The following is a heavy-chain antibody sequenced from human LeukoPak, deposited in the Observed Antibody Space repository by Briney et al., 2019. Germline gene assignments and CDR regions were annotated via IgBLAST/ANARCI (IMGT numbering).Heavy chain of an antibody. Sequence: GGSLRLSCAVSGFTFSSYSMNWVRQAPGKGLVWVSRIDSDGSRTNYADSVKGRFTISRDNAKNTLYLQMNSLRAEDTAVYYCARGESGSYYNGYWGQGTLLTVSS. V-gene: IGHV3-74*01. D-gene: IGHD3-10*01. CDR3: ARGESGSYYNGY. CDR2: IDSDGSRT. CDR1: GFTFSSYS. J-gene: IGHJ4*02.